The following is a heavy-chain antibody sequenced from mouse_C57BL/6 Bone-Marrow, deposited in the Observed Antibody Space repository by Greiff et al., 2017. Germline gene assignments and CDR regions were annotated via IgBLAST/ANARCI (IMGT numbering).Heavy chain of an antibody. CDR3: TTSGSGY. D-gene: IGHD1-1*01. V-gene: IGHV14-4*01. CDR1: GFNINDYY. CDR2: IDPENGDT. Sequence: EVQLQQSGAELVRPGASVKLSCTASGFNINDYYMHWVKQRPEQGLEWIGWIDPENGDTEYASKFQGKATITADTSSNTAYLQLSRLTSEDTAVYYCTTSGSGYWGQGTTLTVSS. J-gene: IGHJ2*01.